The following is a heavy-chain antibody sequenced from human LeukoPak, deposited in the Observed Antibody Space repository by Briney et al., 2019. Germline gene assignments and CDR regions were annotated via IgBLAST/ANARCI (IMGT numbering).Heavy chain of an antibody. CDR1: GFTVSSNY. V-gene: IGHV3-23*01. J-gene: IGHJ4*02. Sequence: GGSLRLSCAASGFTVSSNYMSWVRQAPGKGLEWVSAISGSGGSTYYADSVKGRFTISRDNSKNTLYLQMNSLRAEDTAVYYCARDPLLWFGELSLYWGQGTLVTVSS. CDR3: ARDPLLWFGELSLY. D-gene: IGHD3-10*01. CDR2: ISGSGGST.